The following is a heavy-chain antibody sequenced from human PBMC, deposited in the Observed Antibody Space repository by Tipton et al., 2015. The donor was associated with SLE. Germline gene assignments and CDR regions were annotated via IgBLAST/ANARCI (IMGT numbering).Heavy chain of an antibody. V-gene: IGHV4-38-2*02. J-gene: IGHJ4*02. Sequence: TLSLTCTVSGFSISDAYFWGWIRQSPGKGLEWIGSVFHSGAAYYNPSLQSRVIISVDTPNNQFSLRLSSATAADTAVYYCASAQWDANIYFDYWGQGALVTVSS. CDR3: ASAQWDANIYFDY. CDR2: VFHSGAA. CDR1: GFSISDAYF. D-gene: IGHD1-26*01.